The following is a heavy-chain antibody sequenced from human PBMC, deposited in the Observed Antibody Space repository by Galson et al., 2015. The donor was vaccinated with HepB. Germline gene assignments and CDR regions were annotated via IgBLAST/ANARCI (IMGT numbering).Heavy chain of an antibody. CDR2: ISGSGGST. CDR3: AKVEGGSYGWVDY. D-gene: IGHD1-26*01. J-gene: IGHJ4*02. CDR1: GFTFSSYA. V-gene: IGHV3-23*01. Sequence: SLRLSCAASGFTFSSYAMSWVRQAPGKGLEWVSAISGSGGSTYYADSVKGRFTISRDNSKNTLYLQMNSLRAKDTAVYYCAKVEGGSYGWVDYWGQGTLVTVSS.